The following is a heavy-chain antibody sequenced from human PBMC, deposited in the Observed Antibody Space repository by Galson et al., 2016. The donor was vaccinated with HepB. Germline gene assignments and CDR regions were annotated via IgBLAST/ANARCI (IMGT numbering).Heavy chain of an antibody. D-gene: IGHD1-26*01. CDR3: ARPPREGSLSYFDY. CDR1: GGSISSSRNY. Sequence: SETLSLTCTVSGGSISSSRNYWGWIRQPPGKGLEWIGSMYYSGSTYYNPSLKSRVTISVDTSKNQFSLQLSSVTAADTAVFYCARPPREGSLSYFDYWGQGTLVTVSS. CDR2: MYYSGST. J-gene: IGHJ4*02. V-gene: IGHV4-39*01.